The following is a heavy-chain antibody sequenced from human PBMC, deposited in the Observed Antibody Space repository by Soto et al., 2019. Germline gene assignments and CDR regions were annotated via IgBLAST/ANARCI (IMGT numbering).Heavy chain of an antibody. CDR2: IYHSGST. CDR3: ARNYDFWSGDNWFDP. V-gene: IGHV4-30-2*02. D-gene: IGHD3-3*01. Sequence: SETLSLTCAVSGGSISRGGYSWSLIRQPPGKGLEWIGYIYHSGSTYYNPSLKSRVTISVDTSKNQFSLKLSSVTAADTAVYYCARNYDFWSGDNWFDPWGQGTLVTVSS. CDR1: GGSISRGGYS. J-gene: IGHJ5*02.